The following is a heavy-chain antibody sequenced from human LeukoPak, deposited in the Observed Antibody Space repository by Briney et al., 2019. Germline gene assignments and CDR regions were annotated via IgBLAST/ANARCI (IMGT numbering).Heavy chain of an antibody. J-gene: IGHJ4*02. CDR1: GFSLSTSGVG. CDR2: IYWDDDK. CDR3: VHRRIYSPFDY. Sequence: GSAPTLVKPTQTLTITCTFSGFSLSTSGVGVGWVRQPPGKALEWLSLIYWDDDKRYNSSLKSRLTITKDTSKNQVVLTMTNVDPVDTATYYCVHRRIYSPFDYWGQGALVTVSS. D-gene: IGHD4-11*01. V-gene: IGHV2-5*02.